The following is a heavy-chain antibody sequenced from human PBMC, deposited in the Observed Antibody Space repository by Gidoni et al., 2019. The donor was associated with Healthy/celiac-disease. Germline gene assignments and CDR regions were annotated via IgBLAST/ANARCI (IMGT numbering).Heavy chain of an antibody. V-gene: IGHV1-69*01. Sequence: QVQLVQSGAEVKKPGSSVKVSCKASGGTFSSYAISWVRQAPGQGLEWMGGIIPIFGTANYAQKFQGRVTITADESTSTAYMELSSLRSEDTAVYYCARVGSPYGATISYYFDYWGQGTLVTVSS. J-gene: IGHJ4*02. CDR2: IIPIFGTA. CDR3: ARVGSPYGATISYYFDY. CDR1: GGTFSSYA. D-gene: IGHD5-12*01.